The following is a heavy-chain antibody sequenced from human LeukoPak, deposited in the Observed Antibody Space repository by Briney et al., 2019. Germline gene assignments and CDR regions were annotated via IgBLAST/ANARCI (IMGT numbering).Heavy chain of an antibody. CDR1: GGSISSGGYS. CDR2: IYHSGST. V-gene: IGHV4-30-2*01. Sequence: SQTLSLTCAVSGGSISSGGYSWIWTRQPPGKGVEWIGYIYHSGSTYYNPSLKSRVTISVDRSENQFSLKLSSVTAADTAVYYCASGTECGGDCYSLWGQGTLVTVSS. J-gene: IGHJ4*02. CDR3: ASGTECGGDCYSL. D-gene: IGHD2-21*02.